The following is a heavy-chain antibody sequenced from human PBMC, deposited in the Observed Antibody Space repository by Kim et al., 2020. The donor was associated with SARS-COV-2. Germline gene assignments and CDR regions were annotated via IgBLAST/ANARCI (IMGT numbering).Heavy chain of an antibody. J-gene: IGHJ4*02. V-gene: IGHV4-39*01. Sequence: STYSNPSLKRRITMAVDRSNNQFSLRLSSVTAADTAVYFCARRGWPILFDSWGQGILVTVSS. CDR2: ST. CDR3: ARRGWPILFDS. D-gene: IGHD6-19*01.